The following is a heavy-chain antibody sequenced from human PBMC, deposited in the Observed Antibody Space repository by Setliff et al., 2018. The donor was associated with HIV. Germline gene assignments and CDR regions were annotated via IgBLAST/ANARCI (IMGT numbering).Heavy chain of an antibody. D-gene: IGHD1-7*01. CDR1: DGSISSYY. V-gene: IGHV4-4*08. CDR2: IYTSGST. Sequence: SETLSLTCTVSDGSISSYYWSWIRQPPGKGLEWIGYIYTSGSTKYNPSLNSRVTISVDTSKDQFSLKLSSVTAADTAVYYCARDRYTWNYGKNYMDVWGKGTTVTVSS. J-gene: IGHJ6*03. CDR3: ARDRYTWNYGKNYMDV.